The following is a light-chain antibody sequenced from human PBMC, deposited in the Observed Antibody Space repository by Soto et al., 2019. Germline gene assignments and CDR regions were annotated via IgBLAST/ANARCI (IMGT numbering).Light chain of an antibody. Sequence: QSVLTQPPSASGTPGQRVTISCSGSISNIGSNYVYWYQQLPGTAPKLLIFSNHQRPSGVPDRFSGSKSGTSASLAISGLRSEDEADYYCAAWDDSLSGRVFGGGTKLTVL. CDR3: AAWDDSLSGRV. J-gene: IGLJ3*02. CDR2: SNH. CDR1: ISNIGSNY. V-gene: IGLV1-47*02.